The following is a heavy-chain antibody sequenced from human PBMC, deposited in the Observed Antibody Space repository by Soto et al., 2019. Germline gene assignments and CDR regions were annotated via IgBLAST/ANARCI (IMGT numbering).Heavy chain of an antibody. CDR2: IRSKAYGGTT. J-gene: IGHJ4*02. D-gene: IGHD6-19*01. CDR1: GVTFGDYA. Sequence: PGGSMRLSCTASGVTFGDYAVSWFRQAPGKGLEWVGFIRSKAYGGTTEYAASVKGRFTISRDDSKSIAYLQMNSLKTEDTAVYYCTRDMGSGWYRNFDYWGQGTLVTVSS. V-gene: IGHV3-49*03. CDR3: TRDMGSGWYRNFDY.